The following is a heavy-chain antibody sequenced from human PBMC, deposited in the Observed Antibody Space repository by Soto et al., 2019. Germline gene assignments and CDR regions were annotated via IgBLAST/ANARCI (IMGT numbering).Heavy chain of an antibody. CDR3: AKVGIVPWGYGMDV. J-gene: IGHJ6*02. Sequence: GGSLRLSCAASGFTFSSYAMSWVRQAPGKGLEWVSAISGSGGSTYYADSVKGRFTISRDNSKNTLYLQMNSLRAEDTAVYYCAKVGIVPWGYGMDVWGQGTTVTVSS. D-gene: IGHD2-8*01. CDR1: GFTFSSYA. CDR2: ISGSGGST. V-gene: IGHV3-23*01.